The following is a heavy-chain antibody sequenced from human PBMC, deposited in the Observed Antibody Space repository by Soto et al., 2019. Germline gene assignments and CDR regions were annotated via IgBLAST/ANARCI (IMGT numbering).Heavy chain of an antibody. D-gene: IGHD4-17*01. V-gene: IGHV4-59*01. CDR2: IYYSGST. J-gene: IGHJ4*02. Sequence: LETLSLTCTVSGGSSSSYYWSWIRQPPGKGLEWIGYIYYSGSTNYNPSLKSRVTISVDTSKNQFSLKLSSVTAADTAVYYCAREVGYGDYALDYWGQGTLVTVSS. CDR3: AREVGYGDYALDY. CDR1: GGSSSSYY.